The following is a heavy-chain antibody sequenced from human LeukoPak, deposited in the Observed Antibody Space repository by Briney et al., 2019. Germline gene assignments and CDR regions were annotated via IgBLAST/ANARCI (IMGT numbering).Heavy chain of an antibody. CDR2: IYHSGST. D-gene: IGHD1-20*01. V-gene: IGHV4-59*08. J-gene: IGHJ4*02. Sequence: SETLSLTCTVSGGSISSYYWSWIRQPPGKGLEWIGYIYHSGSTNYNPSLKSRVTISVDTSENQFSLKLSSVTAADTAVYYCARQSNWNRRLDYWGQGTLVTVSS. CDR3: ARQSNWNRRLDY. CDR1: GGSISSYY.